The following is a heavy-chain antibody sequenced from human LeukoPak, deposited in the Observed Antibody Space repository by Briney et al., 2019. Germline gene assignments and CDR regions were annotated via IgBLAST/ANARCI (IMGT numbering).Heavy chain of an antibody. Sequence: SETLFLTCSVSGASVSSGNYYWSWIRHHPGKGLEWIGCIYDSGNSYYNPSLESRVTISVDTAKNQISLKLTSVTAADTAVYYCARDLPMIGTSDSFDIWGQGTMVTVSS. CDR3: ARDLPMIGTSDSFDI. CDR1: GASVSSGNYY. CDR2: IYDSGNS. J-gene: IGHJ3*02. D-gene: IGHD1-7*01. V-gene: IGHV4-31*03.